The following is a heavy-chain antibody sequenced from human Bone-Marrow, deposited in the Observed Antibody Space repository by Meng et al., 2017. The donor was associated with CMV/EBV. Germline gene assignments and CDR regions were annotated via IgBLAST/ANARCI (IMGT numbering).Heavy chain of an antibody. CDR1: GGSFSGYY. D-gene: IGHD6-6*01. V-gene: IGHV4-34*01. J-gene: IGHJ6*02. CDR2: INHSGST. CDR3: ARGGKYSSSSWRHPYYYYGMDV. Sequence: SETLSLTCAVYGGSFSGYYWSWIRQPPGKGLEWIGEINHSGSTNYNPPRKSRVTISVDTSKNQFSLKLSSVTAADTAVYYCARGGKYSSSSWRHPYYYYGMDVWGQGTTVTVSS.